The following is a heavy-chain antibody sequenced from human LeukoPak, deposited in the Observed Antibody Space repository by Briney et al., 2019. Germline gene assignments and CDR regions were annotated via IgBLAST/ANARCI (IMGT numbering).Heavy chain of an antibody. J-gene: IGHJ4*02. CDR3: AREGIAAAVGY. V-gene: IGHV4-38-2*02. D-gene: IGHD6-13*01. CDR2: IYHSGST. CDR1: GYSISSGYY. Sequence: PSETLSLTCTVSGYSISSGYYWGWIRQPPGKGLEWIGSIYHSGSTYYNPSLKSRVTISVDTSKNQFSLKLSSVTAADTAVYYCAREGIAAAVGYWGQGTLVTVSS.